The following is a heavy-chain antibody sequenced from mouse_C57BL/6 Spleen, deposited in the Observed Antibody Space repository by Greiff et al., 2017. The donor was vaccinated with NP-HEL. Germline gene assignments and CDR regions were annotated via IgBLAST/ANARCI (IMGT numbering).Heavy chain of an antibody. J-gene: IGHJ2*01. D-gene: IGHD1-1*01. Sequence: QVQLQQPGAELVRPGTSVKLSCKASGYTFTSYWMHWVKQRPGQGLEWIGVIDPSDSYTNYNQKFKGKATLTVDTSSSTAYMQLSSLTSEDSAVYYCARSEGYYGSFDYWGQGTTLTVSS. CDR2: IDPSDSYT. CDR3: ARSEGYYGSFDY. V-gene: IGHV1-59*01. CDR1: GYTFTSYW.